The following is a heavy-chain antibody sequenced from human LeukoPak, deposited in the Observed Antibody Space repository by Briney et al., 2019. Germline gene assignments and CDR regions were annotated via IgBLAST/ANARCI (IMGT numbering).Heavy chain of an antibody. CDR1: GYTLTELS. J-gene: IGHJ4*02. D-gene: IGHD6-19*01. CDR3: ATDPIAVAATGEYYFDY. Sequence: ASVKVSCKVSGYTLTELSMHWVRQAPGKGLEWMGGFDPEDGETIYAQKFQGRVTMTEDTSTDTAYMELSSLRSEDTAVYYCATDPIAVAATGEYYFDYWGQGTLVTVSS. CDR2: FDPEDGET. V-gene: IGHV1-24*01.